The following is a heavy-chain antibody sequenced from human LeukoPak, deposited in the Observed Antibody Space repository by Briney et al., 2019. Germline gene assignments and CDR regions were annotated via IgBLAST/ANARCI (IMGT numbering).Heavy chain of an antibody. Sequence: GGSLRLSCAASGFTFTAYWMHWVRQAPGKGLVWVSRINSDGTTTNYADSVKGRFTISRDNAKNTVYLQMNSLRAEDTAVYYCARAGGSGSYGRFDPWGQGTLVSVSS. CDR2: INSDGTTT. D-gene: IGHD3-10*01. CDR1: GFTFTAYW. CDR3: ARAGGSGSYGRFDP. J-gene: IGHJ5*02. V-gene: IGHV3-74*01.